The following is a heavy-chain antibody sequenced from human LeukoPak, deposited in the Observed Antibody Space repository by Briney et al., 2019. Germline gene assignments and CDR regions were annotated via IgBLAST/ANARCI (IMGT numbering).Heavy chain of an antibody. D-gene: IGHD2-15*01. J-gene: IGHJ4*02. CDR2: IIPIFGTA. V-gene: IGHV1-69*01. CDR1: GGTFSSYA. CDR3: ARDVGYCSGGSCYQFDY. Sequence: SVKLTCTAYGGTFSSYAISWVRQAPGQGLEWMGGIIPIFGTANYAQKLQRRVTITADESTSTAYMELSSLRSEDTAVYYCARDVGYCSGGSCYQFDYWGQGTLVTVSS.